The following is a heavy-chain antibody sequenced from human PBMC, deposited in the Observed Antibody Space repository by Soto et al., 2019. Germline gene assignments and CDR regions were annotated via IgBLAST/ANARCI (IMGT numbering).Heavy chain of an antibody. CDR3: ARSVVVPAAMQDYYYGMDV. Sequence: ASVKVSCKASGYTFTSYAMHWVRQAPGQRLEWMGWINAGNGNTKYSQKFQGRVTITRDTSASTAYMELSSLRSEDTAVYYCARSVVVPAAMQDYYYGMDVWGQGTTVTVSS. CDR2: INAGNGNT. V-gene: IGHV1-3*01. CDR1: GYTFTSYA. J-gene: IGHJ6*02. D-gene: IGHD2-2*01.